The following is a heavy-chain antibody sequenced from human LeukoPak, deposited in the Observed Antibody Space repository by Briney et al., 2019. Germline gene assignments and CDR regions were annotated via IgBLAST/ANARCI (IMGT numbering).Heavy chain of an antibody. J-gene: IGHJ3*02. CDR2: IYTSGIT. CDR3: ARGGVYAFDI. CDR1: GGPINSYS. Sequence: SETLSLTCTVSGGPINSYSWSWLRQPAGKGLEWIGRIYTSGITSYNPSLKSRVTMSVDTPKSQFSLELSSVTAADTAVYYCARGGVYAFDIWGQGTRVTVSS. D-gene: IGHD3-3*01. V-gene: IGHV4-4*07.